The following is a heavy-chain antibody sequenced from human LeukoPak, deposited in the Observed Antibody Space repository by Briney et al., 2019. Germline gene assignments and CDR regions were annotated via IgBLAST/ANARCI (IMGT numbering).Heavy chain of an antibody. CDR3: ARGRTMVRFFDY. Sequence: SETLSLTCAVYGGSFSGYYWSWIRQPPGKGLEWIGEINHSGSTNYNPSLKSRVTISVDTSKNQFSLKLSSVTAADTAVYYCARGRTMVRFFDYWGQGTLVTVSS. CDR1: GGSFSGYY. CDR2: INHSGST. V-gene: IGHV4-34*01. D-gene: IGHD3-10*01. J-gene: IGHJ4*02.